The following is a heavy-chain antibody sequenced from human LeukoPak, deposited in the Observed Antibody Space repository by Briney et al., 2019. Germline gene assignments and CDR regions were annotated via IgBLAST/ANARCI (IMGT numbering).Heavy chain of an antibody. CDR1: GFTFSSYA. Sequence: GSLRLSCAASGFTFSSYAMNWVRQAPGKGLEWVSGISGSGDSTYYPDSEKGRFTISRDNSKNTLYLHMNSLRADDTAVYYCAKDGARGVIPRFDPWGQGTLVTLAS. CDR3: AKDGARGVIPRFDP. V-gene: IGHV3-23*01. D-gene: IGHD3-10*01. CDR2: ISGSGDST. J-gene: IGHJ5*02.